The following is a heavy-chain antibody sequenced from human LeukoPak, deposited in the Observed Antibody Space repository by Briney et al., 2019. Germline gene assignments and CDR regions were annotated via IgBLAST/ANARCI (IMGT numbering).Heavy chain of an antibody. D-gene: IGHD3-22*01. J-gene: IGHJ4*02. V-gene: IGHV1-69*02. CDR2: IIPILGIA. CDR3: ARTGRVYYDSSGYFERAFDY. CDR1: GGTFSSYT. Sequence: SMKVSCKASGGTFSSYTISWVRQAPGQGLEWMGRIIPILGIANYAQKFQGRVTITADKSTSTAYMELSSLRSEDTAVYYCARTGRVYYDSSGYFERAFDYWGQGTLVTVSS.